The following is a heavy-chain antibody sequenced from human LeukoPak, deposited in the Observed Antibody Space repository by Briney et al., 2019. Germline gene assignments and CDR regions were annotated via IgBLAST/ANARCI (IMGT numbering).Heavy chain of an antibody. V-gene: IGHV1-2*02. Sequence: ASVKVSCKASGYTFTGNYLHWVRQAPGQGLEWMGWINPHSGGTDYAQKFQGRVTMTRDTSISTAYMELSRLRSDDTAVYYCARGGGYSYGFLLKPFDYWGQGTLVTVSS. CDR3: ARGGGYSYGFLLKPFDY. D-gene: IGHD5-18*01. J-gene: IGHJ4*02. CDR2: INPHSGGT. CDR1: GYTFTGNY.